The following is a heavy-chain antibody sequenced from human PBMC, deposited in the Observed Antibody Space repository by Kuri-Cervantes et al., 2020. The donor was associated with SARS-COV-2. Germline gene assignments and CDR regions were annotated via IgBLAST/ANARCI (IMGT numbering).Heavy chain of an antibody. V-gene: IGHV3-66*02. CDR3: ARDLWGGNGLLDY. J-gene: IGHJ4*02. D-gene: IGHD3-3*01. CDR2: IYSGGKT. Sequence: GGSLRLSCAASGFTFSGNYMSWVRQAPGKGLEWVSVIYSGGKTFFADSVKGRFTISRDESKNTLYLQMNSLRAEDTAVYYCARDLWGGNGLLDYWGQGTLVTVSS. CDR1: GFTFSGNY.